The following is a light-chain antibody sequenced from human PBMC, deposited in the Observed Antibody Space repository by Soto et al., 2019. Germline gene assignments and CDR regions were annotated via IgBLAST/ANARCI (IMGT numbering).Light chain of an antibody. J-gene: IGKJ5*01. CDR1: QSVRSN. Sequence: EIELTHSPPTLCVSPRECAYLXPRPSQSVRSNLAWYYQKPGQAPRLLIYRASSRAAGLPDRFSGSGSETEFTLTISSLQSEDFAVYYCQQYNKWPITFGQGTRLEIK. CDR2: RAS. V-gene: IGKV3-15*01. CDR3: QQYNKWPIT.